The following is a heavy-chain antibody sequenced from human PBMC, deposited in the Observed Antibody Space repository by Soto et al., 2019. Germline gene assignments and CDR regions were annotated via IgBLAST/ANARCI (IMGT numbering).Heavy chain of an antibody. CDR3: AKDIYTVTTPRGDGMDV. D-gene: IGHD4-17*01. CDR1: GFTFSSYG. Sequence: QVQLVESGGGVVQPGRSLRLSCAASGFTFSSYGMHWVRQAPGKGLEWVAVISYDGSNKYYADSVKGRFTISRDNSKNTLYLQMNSLRAEDTAVYYCAKDIYTVTTPRGDGMDVWGQGTTDTVSS. J-gene: IGHJ6*02. CDR2: ISYDGSNK. V-gene: IGHV3-30*18.